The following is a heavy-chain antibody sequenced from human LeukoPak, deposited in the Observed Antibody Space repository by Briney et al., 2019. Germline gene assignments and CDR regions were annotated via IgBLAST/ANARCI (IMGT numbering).Heavy chain of an antibody. Sequence: ASETLSLAFTVSGDSISNYYGSWVRQPPGKGLGWVGYVYYSGSTNYNPSLKSRVTISVDTSKNQFSLKLNSVTAADTAVYYCARRRVGAYFEYWGQGTLVTVCS. CDR1: GDSISNYY. D-gene: IGHD1-26*01. V-gene: IGHV4-59*01. J-gene: IGHJ4*02. CDR3: ARRRVGAYFEY. CDR2: VYYSGST.